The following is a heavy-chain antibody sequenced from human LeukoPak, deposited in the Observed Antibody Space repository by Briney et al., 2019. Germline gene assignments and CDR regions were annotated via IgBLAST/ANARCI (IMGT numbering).Heavy chain of an antibody. CDR2: INHSGST. CDR3: ARGSESHYYGSGSYYKGGFDP. Sequence: SETLSLTCAVYGGSFSGYYWSWIRQPPGKGLEWIGEINHSGSTNYNPSLKSRVTISVDTSKNQFSLKLSSVTAADTAVYYCARGSESHYYGSGSYYKGGFDPWGQGTLVTVSS. V-gene: IGHV4-34*01. D-gene: IGHD3-10*01. CDR1: GGSFSGYY. J-gene: IGHJ5*02.